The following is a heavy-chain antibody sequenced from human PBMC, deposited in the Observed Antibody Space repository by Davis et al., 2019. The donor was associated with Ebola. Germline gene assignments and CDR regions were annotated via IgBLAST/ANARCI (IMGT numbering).Heavy chain of an antibody. CDR3: ASLELRGRYYGMDV. CDR2: INAGNGNT. Sequence: AASVKVSCKASGYTFTSYAMHWVRQAPGQRLEWMGWINAGNGNTKYSQKFQGRVTITRDTSASTAYMELSSLRSEDTAVYYRASLELRGRYYGMDVWGQGTTVTVSS. V-gene: IGHV1-3*01. CDR1: GYTFTSYA. J-gene: IGHJ6*02. D-gene: IGHD1-7*01.